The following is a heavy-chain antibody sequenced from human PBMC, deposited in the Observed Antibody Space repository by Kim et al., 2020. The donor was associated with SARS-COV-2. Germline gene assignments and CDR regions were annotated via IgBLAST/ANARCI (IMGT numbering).Heavy chain of an antibody. V-gene: IGHV3-30*04. Sequence: GGSLRLSCAASGFTFSSYAMHWVRQAPGKGLEWGAVISYDGSNKYYADSVKGRFTISRDNSKNTLYLQMNSLRAEDTAVYYCARDGVAVAGKGAYYFDY. CDR3: ARDGVAVAGKGAYYFDY. CDR2: ISYDGSNK. J-gene: IGHJ4*01. CDR1: GFTFSSYA. D-gene: IGHD6-19*01.